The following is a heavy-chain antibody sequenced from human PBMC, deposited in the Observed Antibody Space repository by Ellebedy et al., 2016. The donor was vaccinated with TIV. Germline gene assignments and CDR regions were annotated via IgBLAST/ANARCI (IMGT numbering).Heavy chain of an antibody. V-gene: IGHV3-64*01. Sequence: GESLKISCAASGFTFSSYAMHWVRQAPGKGLEYVSAISSTGGSTYYANSVKGRFTISRDNSKNTLYLQMGSLRAEDMAVYYCAREGDYVWGSYRLNAFDIWGQGTMVTVSS. CDR2: ISSTGGST. CDR1: GFTFSSYA. CDR3: AREGDYVWGSYRLNAFDI. J-gene: IGHJ3*02. D-gene: IGHD3-16*02.